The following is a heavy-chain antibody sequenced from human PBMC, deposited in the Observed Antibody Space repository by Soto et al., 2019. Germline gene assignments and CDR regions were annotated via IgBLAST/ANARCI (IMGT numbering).Heavy chain of an antibody. Sequence: ASVKVSCKASGYTFTSYYIHWVRQAPGQGLEWMAIVNPTGGSTNYAQKFQGRVTVTFDTSTSTVFMELNSLRYEDTAVYYCARHFTAGDSWGQGNLVTFSS. CDR1: GYTFTSYY. CDR2: VNPTGGST. CDR3: ARHFTAGDS. V-gene: IGHV1-46*03. D-gene: IGHD6-25*01. J-gene: IGHJ4*02.